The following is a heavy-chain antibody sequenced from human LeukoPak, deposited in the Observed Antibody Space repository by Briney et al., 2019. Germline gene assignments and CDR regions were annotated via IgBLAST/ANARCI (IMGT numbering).Heavy chain of an antibody. CDR3: ARGYYDFWSGYWGNWFDP. Sequence: ASVKVSCKASGGTFSSYAISWVRQAPRQGLEWMGAIIPIFGTANYAQKFQGRVTVTADESTSTAYMELSSLRSEDTAVYYCARGYYDFWSGYWGNWFDPWGQGALVTVSS. J-gene: IGHJ5*02. CDR2: IIPIFGTA. CDR1: GGTFSSYA. V-gene: IGHV1-69*01. D-gene: IGHD3-3*01.